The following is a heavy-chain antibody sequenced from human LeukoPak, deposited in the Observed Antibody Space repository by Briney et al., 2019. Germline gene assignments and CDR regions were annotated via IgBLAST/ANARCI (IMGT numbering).Heavy chain of an antibody. D-gene: IGHD1-26*01. J-gene: IGHJ4*02. CDR2: IYYTGST. CDR1: GGSISSHY. Sequence: SETLSLTCTVSGGSISSHYWNWIRQPPGKGLEWIGFIYYTGSTHYNPSLRSRVTISVDTSKNQFYLKLTSVTAADTAMYYCARAGYTISYYSLDYWGQGSLVTVSS. V-gene: IGHV4-59*11. CDR3: ARAGYTISYYSLDY.